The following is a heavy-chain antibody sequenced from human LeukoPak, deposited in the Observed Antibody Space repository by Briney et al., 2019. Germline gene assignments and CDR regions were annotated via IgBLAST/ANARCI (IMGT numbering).Heavy chain of an antibody. D-gene: IGHD3-22*01. CDR2: IYPGDPDT. J-gene: IGHJ4*02. V-gene: IGHV5-51*01. Sequence: GESLKISCKGSGYTFTDYWIGWVRQMPGKGLEWMGIIYPGDPDTRYNPSFQGQVTISADKSISTAYLQWSSLKASDSAMYYCARPLRGDYDSSGYLFDSWGQGTLVTVSS. CDR3: ARPLRGDYDSSGYLFDS. CDR1: GYTFTDYW.